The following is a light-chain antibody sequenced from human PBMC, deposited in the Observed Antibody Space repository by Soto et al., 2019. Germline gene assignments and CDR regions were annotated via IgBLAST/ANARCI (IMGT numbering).Light chain of an antibody. CDR3: QQRSNCPPYT. CDR2: DAS. V-gene: IGKV3-11*01. CDR1: QSVISY. J-gene: IGKJ2*01. Sequence: EIVVTQSPAPLSFSPGERATHPCTARQSVISYLAWYQQKPGQAPKLLIYDASKRPTGIPARFSGSGSGTDVTLTISSREPEDFAVYYCQQRSNCPPYTFGQGTKLEIK.